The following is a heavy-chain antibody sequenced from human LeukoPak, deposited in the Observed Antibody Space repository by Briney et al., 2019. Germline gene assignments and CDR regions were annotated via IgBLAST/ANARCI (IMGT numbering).Heavy chain of an antibody. D-gene: IGHD3-22*01. V-gene: IGHV4-59*01. Sequence: SETLSLTCAVYGGSFSGYYWSWIRQPPGKGLEWIGYIYYSGSTNYNPSLKSRVTISVDTSKNQFSLKLSSVTAADTAVYYCARFDSSGYYRPRYFDLWGRGTLVTVSS. CDR1: GGSFSGYY. CDR2: IYYSGST. J-gene: IGHJ2*01. CDR3: ARFDSSGYYRPRYFDL.